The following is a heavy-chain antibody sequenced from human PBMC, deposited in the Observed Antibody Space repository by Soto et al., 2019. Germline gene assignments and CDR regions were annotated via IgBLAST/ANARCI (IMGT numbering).Heavy chain of an antibody. CDR1: GYTFDSYG. J-gene: IGHJ6*02. V-gene: IGHV1-18*01. D-gene: IGHD6-13*01. Sequence: ASVKVSCKTSGYTFDSYGISWVRQAPGQGLEWMGWISPYNGNTKCAQKLQGRVTMTTDTSTSTAYMELRSLRSDDTAVYYCARGVEGAAGYYYYYGMDVWGQGTTVTVSS. CDR3: ARGVEGAAGYYYYYGMDV. CDR2: ISPYNGNT.